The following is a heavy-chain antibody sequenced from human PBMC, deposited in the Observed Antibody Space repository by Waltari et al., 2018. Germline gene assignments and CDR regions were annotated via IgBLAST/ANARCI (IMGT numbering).Heavy chain of an antibody. J-gene: IGHJ3*02. D-gene: IGHD3-22*01. CDR2: VYHSGPT. Sequence: QVQLQESGPGLVKPSEILSLTCAVPGGSISSSYWWSWVRQPPGKGLEWIGEVYHSGPTNYNSSLKSRVTISVDKSKNQFSLKLSSVTAADTAVYFCVNHYETRGYGAFDIWGQGTMVTVSS. CDR1: GGSISSSYW. V-gene: IGHV4-4*02. CDR3: VNHYETRGYGAFDI.